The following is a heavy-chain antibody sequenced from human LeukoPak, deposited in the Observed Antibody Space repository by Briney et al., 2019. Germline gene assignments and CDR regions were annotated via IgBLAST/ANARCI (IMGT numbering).Heavy chain of an antibody. V-gene: IGHV3-23*01. J-gene: IGHJ4*02. D-gene: IGHD3-22*01. Sequence: PGGSLRLSCAASGFTFSSYAMSWVRQAPGKGLEWVSAISGSGGSTYYADSVKGRFTISRDNSKNTLYLQMNSLRAEDTAVYYCAKFDPYYYDSSGYDGPFDYWGQGTLVTVSS. CDR1: GFTFSSYA. CDR3: AKFDPYYYDSSGYDGPFDY. CDR2: ISGSGGST.